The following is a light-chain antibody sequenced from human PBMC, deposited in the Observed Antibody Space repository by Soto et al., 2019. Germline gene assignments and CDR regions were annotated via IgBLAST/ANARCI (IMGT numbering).Light chain of an antibody. CDR2: DVS. CDR1: SSDFGGYNY. CDR3: CSYAGSYTRYV. V-gene: IGLV2-11*01. J-gene: IGLJ1*01. Sequence: QSVLTQPRSVSGSPGQSVTISCTGTSSDFGGYNYVSWYQQHPGKAPKLMIYDVSKRPSGVPDRFSGSKSGNTASLTISGLQAEDEADYYCCSYAGSYTRYVFGTGTKVTVL.